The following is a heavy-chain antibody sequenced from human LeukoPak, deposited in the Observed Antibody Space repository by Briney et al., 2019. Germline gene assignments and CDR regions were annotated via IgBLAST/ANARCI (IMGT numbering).Heavy chain of an antibody. V-gene: IGHV4-59*01. Sequence: SETLSLTCTVSGGSISSYYWSWIRQPPGEVLDLIGYIYYSGSTNYNPSLKSRVTISVDTSKNQFSLKLSSVTAADTAVYYWARKSGLGYRSGGSCPLGGHWFDPWGQGTLVTVSS. CDR3: ARKSGLGYRSGGSCPLGGHWFDP. CDR1: GGSISSYY. D-gene: IGHD2-15*01. J-gene: IGHJ5*02. CDR2: IYYSGST.